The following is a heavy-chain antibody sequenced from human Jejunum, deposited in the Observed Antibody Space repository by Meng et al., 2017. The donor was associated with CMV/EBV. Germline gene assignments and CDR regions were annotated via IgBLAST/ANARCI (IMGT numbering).Heavy chain of an antibody. Sequence: NYISWVRQAPGKGLEWVSIIYSDHSGGATSYADSVEGRFTISRDNSKNTVYLQMNGLRRDDTAVYYCAKALTIFGLLREFYYFDYWGHGTLVTVSS. CDR2: IYSDHSGGAT. CDR1: NY. CDR3: AKALTIFGLLREFYYFDY. J-gene: IGHJ4*01. V-gene: IGHV3-66*02. D-gene: IGHD3-3*01.